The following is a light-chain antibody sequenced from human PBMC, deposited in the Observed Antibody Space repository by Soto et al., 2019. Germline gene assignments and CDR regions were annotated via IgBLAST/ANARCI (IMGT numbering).Light chain of an antibody. Sequence: EIVLTQSPATLSSFPGDRVTLSCRARPSVSGSNLAWYQQKPGQAPRLVIYGASSRATVIPDRFSGSGSGTDFTLTISRLEPEDFAVYYCQQYSSSPPLTFGGGTKVDIK. J-gene: IGKJ4*01. V-gene: IGKV3-20*01. CDR3: QQYSSSPPLT. CDR2: GAS. CDR1: PSVSGSN.